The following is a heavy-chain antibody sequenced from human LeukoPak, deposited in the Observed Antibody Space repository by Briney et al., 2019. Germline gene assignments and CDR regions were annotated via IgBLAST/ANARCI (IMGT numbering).Heavy chain of an antibody. CDR3: AHLWFGEYN. D-gene: IGHD3-10*01. J-gene: IGHJ4*02. CDR1: GFTFSEAW. V-gene: IGHV3-15*01. Sequence: GGSLRLSCAASGFTFSEAWMSWVRQAPGKGLECVGRIKSKNDGETTDYAAPVKGRFTISRDDSKNTLYLQMSSLKSEDTAVYYCAHLWFGEYNWGQGTLVTVSS. CDR2: IKSKNDGETT.